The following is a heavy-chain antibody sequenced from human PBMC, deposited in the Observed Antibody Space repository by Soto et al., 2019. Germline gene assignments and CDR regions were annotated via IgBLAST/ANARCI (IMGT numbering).Heavy chain of an antibody. J-gene: IGHJ4*02. D-gene: IGHD3-22*01. CDR1: GYIFTRYY. V-gene: IGHV1-46*01. CDR3: AREPGESGGYYYFSEGARDSGVNY. Sequence: QVQLVQSGAEVKKPGASVKVSCKSSGYIFTRYYIHWVRQAPGQGLEWMGIIKSNGSTSYAQRFQGRVTMTRDTSTSTVYMELSSMRSDDTAGYYCAREPGESGGYYYFSEGARDSGVNYWGQGTRVNVSS. CDR2: IKSNGST.